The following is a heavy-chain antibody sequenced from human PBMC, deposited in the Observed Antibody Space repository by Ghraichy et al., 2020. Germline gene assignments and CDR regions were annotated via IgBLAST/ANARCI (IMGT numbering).Heavy chain of an antibody. CDR1: GFTVSSNY. J-gene: IGHJ2*01. V-gene: IGHV3-53*01. Sequence: GGSLRLSCAASGFTVSSNYMSWVRQAPGKGLEWVSVIYSGGSTYYADSVKGRFTISRDNSKNTLYLQMNSLRAEDTAVYYCARDLQVNYYWYFDLWGRGTLVTVSS. D-gene: IGHD4-11*01. CDR2: IYSGGST. CDR3: ARDLQVNYYWYFDL.